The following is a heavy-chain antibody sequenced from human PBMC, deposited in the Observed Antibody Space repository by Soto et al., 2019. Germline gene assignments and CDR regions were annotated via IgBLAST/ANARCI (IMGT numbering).Heavy chain of an antibody. V-gene: IGHV3-30-3*01. CDR1: GFTFSSYA. J-gene: IGHJ3*02. Sequence: GGSLRLSCAASGFTFSSYAMHWVRQAPGKGLEWVAVISYDGSNKYYADSVKGRFTISRDNSKNTLYLQMNSLRAEDTAVYYCARDFLRFLEWSHAFDIWGQGTMVTVS. CDR2: ISYDGSNK. CDR3: ARDFLRFLEWSHAFDI. D-gene: IGHD3-3*01.